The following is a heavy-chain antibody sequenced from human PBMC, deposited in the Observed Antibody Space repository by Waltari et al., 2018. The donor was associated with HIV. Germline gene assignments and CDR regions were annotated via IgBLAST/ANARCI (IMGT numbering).Heavy chain of an antibody. CDR1: GFTFSSYW. V-gene: IGHV3-7*01. J-gene: IGHJ6*02. CDR3: ARESATSPRYAMDV. Sequence: EVHLVESGGTLVQQGGSLRLSCAASGFTFSSYWMSWVRQAPGKGLDWVANIKQDGSEKNYVASMKGRFTISRDNAKNSLYLQMNSLRVEDTAVYYCARESATSPRYAMDVWGQGTTVTVSS. D-gene: IGHD1-26*01. CDR2: IKQDGSEK.